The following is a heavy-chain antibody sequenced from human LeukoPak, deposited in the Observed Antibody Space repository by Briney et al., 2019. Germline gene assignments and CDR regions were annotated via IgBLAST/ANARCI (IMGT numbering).Heavy chain of an antibody. CDR1: GFTFDDYA. D-gene: IGHD2-15*01. CDR3: ASSGGNS. Sequence: SLRLSCAASGFTFDDYAMHWVRQAPGKGLEWVSGISWNSGSIGYADSVKGRFTISRDNAKNSLYLQMNSLRAEDTALYYCASSGGNSWGQGTLVTVSS. CDR2: ISWNSGSI. V-gene: IGHV3-9*01. J-gene: IGHJ4*02.